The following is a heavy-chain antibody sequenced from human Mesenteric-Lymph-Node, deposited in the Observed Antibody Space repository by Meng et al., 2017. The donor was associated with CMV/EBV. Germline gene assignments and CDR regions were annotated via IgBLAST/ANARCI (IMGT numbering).Heavy chain of an antibody. CDR1: GFIFDDSA. D-gene: IGHD4/OR15-4a*01. CDR3: ARDWAVRCWYYGMDV. Sequence: GGSLRLSCAASGFIFDDSAMQWVRQAPGKGLEWVSGISWNSGIIAYADSVKGRFTISRDNARNSLYLQMNSLRAEDTAVYFCARDWAVRCWYYGMDVWGQGTTVTVSS. J-gene: IGHJ6*02. CDR2: ISWNSGII. V-gene: IGHV3-9*01.